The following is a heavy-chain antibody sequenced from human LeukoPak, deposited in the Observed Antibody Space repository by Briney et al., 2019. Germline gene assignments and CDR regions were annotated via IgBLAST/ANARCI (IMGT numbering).Heavy chain of an antibody. CDR3: ASHCGGDCSGAFDY. CDR1: GGSISSYY. CDR2: IHYGGST. V-gene: IGHV4-59*08. Sequence: SETLSLTCTVSGGSISSYYWSWIRQPPGKGLEWIGYIHYGGSTNYNPSLKSRVTISVDTSKNQFSLNLTSVTAADTAVYYCASHCGGDCSGAFDYWGQGTLVTVSS. J-gene: IGHJ4*02. D-gene: IGHD2-21*02.